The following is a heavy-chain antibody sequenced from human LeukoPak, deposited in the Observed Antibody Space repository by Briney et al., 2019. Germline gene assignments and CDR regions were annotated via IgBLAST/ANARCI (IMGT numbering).Heavy chain of an antibody. Sequence: SVKVSRQGSGGTFSSYAISWVRQAPGQGLEWMGGIIAIFVTANYAPKFQGRVTITTDESTSTAYMELSSLRSEDTAVYYCARVRDIDWFDPWGQGTLVTVSS. J-gene: IGHJ5*02. CDR2: IIAIFVTA. V-gene: IGHV1-69*05. CDR3: ARVRDIDWFDP. D-gene: IGHD2-15*01. CDR1: GGTFSSYA.